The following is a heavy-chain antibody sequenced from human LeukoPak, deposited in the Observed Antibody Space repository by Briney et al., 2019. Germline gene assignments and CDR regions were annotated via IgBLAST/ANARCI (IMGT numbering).Heavy chain of an antibody. D-gene: IGHD3-10*01. J-gene: IGHJ5*02. CDR3: ARDPVDYYGSGSYQRWFDP. CDR2: IYSDNT. V-gene: IGHV3-53*01. CDR1: GFTVSSNS. Sequence: PGGSLRLSCTVSGFTVSSNSMSWVRQAPGKGLEWVSFIYSDNTHYSDSVKGRFTISRDNSKNTLYLQMNSLRAEDTAVYYCARDPVDYYGSGSYQRWFDPWGQGTLVTVSS.